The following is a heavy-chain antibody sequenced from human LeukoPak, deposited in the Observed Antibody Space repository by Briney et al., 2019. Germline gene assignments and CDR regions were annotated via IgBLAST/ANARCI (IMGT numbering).Heavy chain of an antibody. V-gene: IGHV4-34*01. Sequence: SETLSLTCAVYGGSFSGYYWSWVRQPPGKGLEWVGEINHSGSTNYNPSLKSRVTISVDTSKNQFSLKLSSVTAADTAVYYCARHDVAAVPFDYWGQGTLVTVSS. J-gene: IGHJ4*02. CDR2: INHSGST. D-gene: IGHD6-13*01. CDR1: GGSFSGYY. CDR3: ARHDVAAVPFDY.